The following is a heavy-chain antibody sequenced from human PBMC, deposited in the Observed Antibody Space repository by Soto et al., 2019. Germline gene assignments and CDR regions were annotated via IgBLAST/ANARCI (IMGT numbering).Heavy chain of an antibody. Sequence: QVQLVQSGAELKKPGASVNISCTASGFTFSDNLINWVRQVPGQGLEWMGWLNPDTGNTRYSETCQGRVTISRHPSARIAYLELSGLEKEDTALYFCARDIQSVGPRANEAFDVWGQGTMITVSS. CDR3: ARDIQSVGPRANEAFDV. D-gene: IGHD5-18*01. CDR1: GFTFSDNL. J-gene: IGHJ3*01. CDR2: LNPDTGNT. V-gene: IGHV1-3*01.